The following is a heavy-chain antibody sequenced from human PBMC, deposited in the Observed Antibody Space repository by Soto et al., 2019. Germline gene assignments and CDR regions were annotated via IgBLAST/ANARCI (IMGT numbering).Heavy chain of an antibody. Sequence: PSETLSLTCAVYGGSFSGYYWSWIRQPPGKGLEWIGEINHSGSTNYNPSLKSRVTISVDTSKNQFSLKLSSVTAVDTAVYYCASLYCSGGSCPPYYYYYGMDVWGQGTTVTVSS. CDR3: ASLYCSGGSCPPYYYYYGMDV. D-gene: IGHD2-15*01. CDR1: GGSFSGYY. V-gene: IGHV4-34*01. J-gene: IGHJ6*02. CDR2: INHSGST.